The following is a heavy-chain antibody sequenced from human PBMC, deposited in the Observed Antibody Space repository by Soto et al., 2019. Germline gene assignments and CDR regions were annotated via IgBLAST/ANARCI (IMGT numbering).Heavy chain of an antibody. CDR1: GFTFSSYA. CDR3: AKEFGGPPDYFDY. J-gene: IGHJ4*01. V-gene: IGHV3-23*01. CDR2: ISGSGGTT. Sequence: PGGSLRLSCSVSGFTFSSYAMSWVRQAPTKGLEWVAAISGSGGTTLYADSLKGRFTISRDNSKNTLYLQMNSLRGEDTARYYCAKEFGGPPDYFDYWGQGTLVTVSS. D-gene: IGHD3-16*01.